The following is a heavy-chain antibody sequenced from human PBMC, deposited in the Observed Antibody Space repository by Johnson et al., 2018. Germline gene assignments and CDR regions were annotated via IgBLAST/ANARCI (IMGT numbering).Heavy chain of an antibody. CDR2: ITQDGSEK. V-gene: IGHV3-7*01. D-gene: IGHD2-2*01. Sequence: EVQLVESGGGLVQPGGSLRLSCAASGFTFSSYWMSWVRQAPGKGLEWVATITQDGSEKYYAGAVKGRFTISREHAKNSRYLQMNSLRAEDTAGYDRAREDTSQAVGYYYGMDVWGQGTTVTVSS. CDR3: AREDTSQAVGYYYGMDV. J-gene: IGHJ6*02. CDR1: GFTFSSYW.